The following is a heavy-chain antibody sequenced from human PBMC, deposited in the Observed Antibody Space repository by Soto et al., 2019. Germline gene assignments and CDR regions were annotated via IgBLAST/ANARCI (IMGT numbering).Heavy chain of an antibody. CDR1: GYTFTSYY. J-gene: IGHJ4*02. CDR3: ARWLQLVRFDY. CDR2: INPSGGST. V-gene: IGHV1-46*01. D-gene: IGHD5-12*01. Sequence: GASVKVSCKASGYTFTSYYMHWVRQAPGQGLEWMGIINPSGGSTSYAQKFQGRVTMTRDTSTSTVYMELSSLRSDDTAVYYCARWLQLVRFDYWGQGTLDTVSS.